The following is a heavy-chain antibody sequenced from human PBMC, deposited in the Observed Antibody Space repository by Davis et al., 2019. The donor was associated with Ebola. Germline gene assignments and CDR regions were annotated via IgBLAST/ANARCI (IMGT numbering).Heavy chain of an antibody. V-gene: IGHV3-15*07. Sequence: PGGSLRLSCAASGFTFKHSWMNWVRQAPGKGLEWVGRIKRNSDAGTTDYAAPVKGRFSISRDDSKNMLFLQMNSLTSEDTAVYYCTTAGGGDRYGSRDYWGQGTLVTVSS. D-gene: IGHD5-18*01. CDR1: GFTFKHSW. CDR2: IKRNSDAGTT. J-gene: IGHJ4*02. CDR3: TTAGGGDRYGSRDY.